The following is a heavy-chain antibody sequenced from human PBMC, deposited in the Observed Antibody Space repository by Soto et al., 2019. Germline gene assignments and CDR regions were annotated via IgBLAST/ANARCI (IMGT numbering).Heavy chain of an antibody. D-gene: IGHD3-10*01. V-gene: IGHV4-59*01. J-gene: IGHJ6*03. CDR1: GGSISSYY. Sequence: LSLTCTVSGGSISSYYWSWIRQPPGKGLEWIGFIYNSGSTNYNPSLKSRLTISVDTSKNQFSLKLSSVTAADTAVYYCARSFKYLVLGMTYYYMDFWCKGTSVTVSS. CDR2: IYNSGST. CDR3: ARSFKYLVLGMTYYYMDF.